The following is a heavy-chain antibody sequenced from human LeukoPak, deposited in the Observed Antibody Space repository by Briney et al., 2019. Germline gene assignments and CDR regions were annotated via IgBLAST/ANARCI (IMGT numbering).Heavy chain of an antibody. CDR1: GFTFSSYE. D-gene: IGHD3-3*01. CDR2: ISSSGSTI. Sequence: GGSLRLSWAASGFTFSSYEMNWVRQAPGKGLEWVSYISSSGSTIYYADSVKGRFTISRDNAKNSLYLQMNSLRAEDTAVYYCARDDRFLEWLYNYYGMDVWGQGTTVTVSS. CDR3: ARDDRFLEWLYNYYGMDV. J-gene: IGHJ6*02. V-gene: IGHV3-48*03.